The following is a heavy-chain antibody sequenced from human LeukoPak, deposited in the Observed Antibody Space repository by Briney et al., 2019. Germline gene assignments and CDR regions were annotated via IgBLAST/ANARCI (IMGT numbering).Heavy chain of an antibody. CDR1: GYTFTSYG. Sequence: GASVKVSCKASGYTFTSYGISWVRQAPGQGLEWMGGIIPIFGTANYAQKFQGRVTITADKSTSTAYMELSSLRSEDTAVYYCARRWTVDAFDIWGQGTMVTVSS. J-gene: IGHJ3*02. CDR3: ARRWTVDAFDI. D-gene: IGHD5-24*01. CDR2: IIPIFGTA. V-gene: IGHV1-69*06.